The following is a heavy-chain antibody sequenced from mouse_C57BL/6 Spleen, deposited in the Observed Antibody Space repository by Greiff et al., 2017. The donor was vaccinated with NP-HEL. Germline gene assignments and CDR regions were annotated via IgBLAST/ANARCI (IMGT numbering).Heavy chain of an antibody. J-gene: IGHJ3*01. V-gene: IGHV14-1*01. CDR2: IDPEDGDT. CDR3: TTWLRRRGFAY. D-gene: IGHD2-2*01. Sequence: QQSGAELVRPGASVKLSCTASGFNIKDYYMHGVKQRPEQGLEWIGRIDPEDGDTEYAPKFQGKATMTADTSSNTAYLQLSSLTSEDTAVYYCTTWLRRRGFAYWGQGTLVTVSA. CDR1: GFNIKDYY.